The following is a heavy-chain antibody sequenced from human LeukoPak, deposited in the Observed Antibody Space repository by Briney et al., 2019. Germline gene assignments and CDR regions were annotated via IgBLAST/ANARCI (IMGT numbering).Heavy chain of an antibody. J-gene: IGHJ1*01. D-gene: IGHD3-22*01. Sequence: SVKVSCKASGGTFSSYAISWVRQAPGQGLEWMGGIIPIFGTANYAQKFQGRVTITTDESTSTAYMELSSLRSEDTAVYYCAGTYYDSSGYPENFHHWGQGTLVSVSS. CDR3: AGTYYDSSGYPENFHH. V-gene: IGHV1-69*05. CDR2: IIPIFGTA. CDR1: GGTFSSYA.